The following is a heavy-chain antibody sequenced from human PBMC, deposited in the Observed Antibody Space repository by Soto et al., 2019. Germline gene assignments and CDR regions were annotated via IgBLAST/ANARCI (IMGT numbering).Heavy chain of an antibody. Sequence: SVKVSCKASGGTFSSYTISWVRQAPGQGLEWMGRIIPILGIANYAQKVQGRVTITADKSTSTAYMELSSLRSEDTAVYYCARDVTGYYRADFWGQGTLVTVSS. V-gene: IGHV1-69*02. CDR2: IIPILGIA. CDR1: GGTFSSYT. CDR3: ARDVTGYYRADF. J-gene: IGHJ4*02. D-gene: IGHD3-9*01.